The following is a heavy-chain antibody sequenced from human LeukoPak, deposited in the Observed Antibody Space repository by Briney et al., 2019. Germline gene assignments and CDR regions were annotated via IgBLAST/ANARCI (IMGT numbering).Heavy chain of an antibody. J-gene: IGHJ4*02. CDR1: GGPFSGYF. CDR2: IHNSGTT. D-gene: IGHD3-10*01. V-gene: IGHV4-34*01. CDR3: ARRYYYNLGSFPFDF. Sequence: PSEPLSLTCAVSGGPFSGYFWSWIRKSSGKGLEWIGEIHNSGTTNYNPSLNSRVTISEDTSKNQFYLNLSSVTAADTAVYYCARRYYYNLGSFPFDFWGQGTLVTVSS.